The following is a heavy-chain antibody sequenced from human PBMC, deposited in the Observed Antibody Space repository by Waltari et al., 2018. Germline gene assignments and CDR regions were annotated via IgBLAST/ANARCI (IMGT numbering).Heavy chain of an antibody. V-gene: IGHV3-30*18. CDR1: GFTFSSYG. D-gene: IGHD6-6*01. CDR3: AKGGDSSSEWYFDY. Sequence: QVQLVESGGGVVQPGRSLRLSCAASGFTFSSYGMHWVRQAPGKGLEWVVVISYDGSNKYYSDSVKVLFTISRDNSKNTLYLQMNSLRAEDTAVYYCAKGGDSSSEWYFDYWGQGTLVTVSS. J-gene: IGHJ4*02. CDR2: ISYDGSNK.